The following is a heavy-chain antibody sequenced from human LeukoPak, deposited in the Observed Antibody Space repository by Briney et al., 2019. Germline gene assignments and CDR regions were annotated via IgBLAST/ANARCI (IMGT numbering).Heavy chain of an antibody. D-gene: IGHD1-26*01. CDR1: GFSLSTTGVD. V-gene: IGHV2-5*02. J-gene: IGHJ4*02. Sequence: KMSGPTLVKPTQTLTLTRTFSGFSLSTTGVDVGWIRQPPGKALEWLALIYWDDDKRYSPSLKSRLTITKDTSKNQVVLTMTNMDPVDTATYYCARSHVSGAHDYWGQGTLVTVSS. CDR3: ARSHVSGAHDY. CDR2: IYWDDDK.